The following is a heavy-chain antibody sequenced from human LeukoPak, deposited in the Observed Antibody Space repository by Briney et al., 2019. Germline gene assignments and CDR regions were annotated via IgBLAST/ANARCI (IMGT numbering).Heavy chain of an antibody. CDR1: GFTFSSYA. Sequence: GRSLRLSCAASGFTFSSYAMHWVRQAPGKGLEWVAVISYDGSNKYYADSVKGRFTISRDNSKNTLYLQMNSLRAEDTAVYYCARDRIYGDYSFDYWGQGTLVTVSS. CDR3: ARDRIYGDYSFDY. J-gene: IGHJ4*02. D-gene: IGHD4-17*01. V-gene: IGHV3-30-3*01. CDR2: ISYDGSNK.